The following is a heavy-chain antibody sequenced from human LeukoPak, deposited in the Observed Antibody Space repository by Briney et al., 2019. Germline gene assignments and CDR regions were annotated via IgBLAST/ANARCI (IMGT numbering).Heavy chain of an antibody. J-gene: IGHJ3*02. CDR2: IYYSGST. CDR1: GGSISSSSYY. V-gene: IGHV4-39*07. Sequence: SETLSLTCTVSGGSISSSSYYWGWIRQPPGKGLEWIGSIYYSGSTYYNPSLKSRVTISVDTSKNQFSLKLSSVTAADTAVYYCARDPRGGYCSSTSCPTHAFDIWGQGTMVTVSS. CDR3: ARDPRGGYCSSTSCPTHAFDI. D-gene: IGHD2-2*01.